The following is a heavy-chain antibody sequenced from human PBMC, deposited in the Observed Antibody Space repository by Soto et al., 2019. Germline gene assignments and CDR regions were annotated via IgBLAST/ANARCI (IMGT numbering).Heavy chain of an antibody. CDR3: ARRVSIAVAGTGYYYYGMDV. Sequence: QVQLVQSGAEVKKPGSSVKVSCKASGGTFSSYAISWVRQAPGQGLEWMGGIIPIFGTANYAQKFQGRVTITADKYTSTAYMELSSLRSEDTAVYYCARRVSIAVAGTGYYYYGMDVWGQGTTVTVSS. J-gene: IGHJ6*02. CDR2: IIPIFGTA. CDR1: GGTFSSYA. V-gene: IGHV1-69*06. D-gene: IGHD6-19*01.